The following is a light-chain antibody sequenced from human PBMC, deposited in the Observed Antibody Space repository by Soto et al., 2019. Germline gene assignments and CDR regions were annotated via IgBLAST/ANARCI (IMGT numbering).Light chain of an antibody. Sequence: DIQMTQSPSTLSASVGDRVTITCRASQSISSWLAGYQQKPGKAPKLLIYDGSNWESGVPSRFSGSGSGTEFTLPISSLQPDDFATYYCQQYNGYSWTFGQGTKVEIK. CDR2: DGS. J-gene: IGKJ1*01. V-gene: IGKV1-5*01. CDR3: QQYNGYSWT. CDR1: QSISSW.